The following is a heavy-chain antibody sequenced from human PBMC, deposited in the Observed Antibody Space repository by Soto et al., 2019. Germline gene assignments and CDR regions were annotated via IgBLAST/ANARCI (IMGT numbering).Heavy chain of an antibody. CDR2: ISYDGSNK. V-gene: IGHV3-30-3*01. Sequence: QVQLVESGGGVVQPGRSLRLSCAASGFTFSSYAMHWVRQAPGKGLEWVAVISYDGSNKYYADSVKGRFTISRDNSKNTLYLQMKSLRAEDTAVYYCAREAEDTAMVSNLYYYYGMDVWGQGTTVTVSS. CDR3: AREAEDTAMVSNLYYYYGMDV. D-gene: IGHD5-18*01. CDR1: GFTFSSYA. J-gene: IGHJ6*02.